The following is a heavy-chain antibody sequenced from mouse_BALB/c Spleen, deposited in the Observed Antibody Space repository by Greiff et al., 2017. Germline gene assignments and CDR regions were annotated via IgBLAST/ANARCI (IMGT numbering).Heavy chain of an antibody. Sequence: EVKLVESGGGLVKLGGSLKLSCAASGFTFSSYYMSWVRQTPEKRLELVAAINSNGGSTYYPDTVKGRFTISRDNAKNTLYLQMSSLKSEDTALYYCARRGYGYFDYWGQGTTLTVSS. D-gene: IGHD3-1*01. CDR3: ARRGYGYFDY. CDR2: INSNGGST. CDR1: GFTFSSYY. V-gene: IGHV5-6-2*01. J-gene: IGHJ2*01.